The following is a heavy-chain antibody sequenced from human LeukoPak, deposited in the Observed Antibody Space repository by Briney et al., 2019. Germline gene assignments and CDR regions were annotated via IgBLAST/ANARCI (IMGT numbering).Heavy chain of an antibody. D-gene: IGHD2-2*01. Sequence: GGSLRLSCAASGFTFSNAWMSWVRQAPGKGLEWVGRIKSKTDGGTTDYAAPVKGRFTISRDDSKNTLYLQMNSLKTEDTAVYYCTTDPDIVVVPAASSLWGQGTLVTVSS. CDR3: TTDPDIVVVPAASSL. CDR1: GFTFSNAW. J-gene: IGHJ4*02. CDR2: IKSKTDGGTT. V-gene: IGHV3-15*01.